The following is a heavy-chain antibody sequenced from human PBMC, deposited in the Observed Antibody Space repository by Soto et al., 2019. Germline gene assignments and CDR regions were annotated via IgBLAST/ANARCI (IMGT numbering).Heavy chain of an antibody. V-gene: IGHV1-46*01. J-gene: IGHJ2*01. CDR2: INPSGGST. CDR3: ARDLIAARHFLPSPPHGQCYFDL. Sequence: ASVKVSCKASGYTFTSYYMHWVRQAPGQGLEWMGIINPSGGSTSYAQKFQGRVTMTRDTSTSTVYMELSSLRSEDTAVYYCARDLIAARHFLPSPPHGQCYFDLWGRGTLVTVSA. D-gene: IGHD6-6*01. CDR1: GYTFTSYY.